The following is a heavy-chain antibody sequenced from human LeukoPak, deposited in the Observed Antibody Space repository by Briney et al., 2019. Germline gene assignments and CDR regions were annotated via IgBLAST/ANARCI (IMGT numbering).Heavy chain of an antibody. V-gene: IGHV3-21*04. D-gene: IGHD3-10*01. J-gene: IGHJ5*02. CDR1: GFTFSSYS. Sequence: PGGSLRLSCAASGFTFSSYSMNWVRQAPGKGLEWVSSISSSSSYIYYADSVKGRFTISRDNAKNSLYLQMNSLRAEDTAVYYCARSFGASGGNWFDPWGQGTLVTVSS. CDR2: ISSSSSYI. CDR3: ARSFGASGGNWFDP.